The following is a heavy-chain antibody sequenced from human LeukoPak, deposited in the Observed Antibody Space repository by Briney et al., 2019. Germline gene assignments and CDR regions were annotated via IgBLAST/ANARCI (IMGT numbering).Heavy chain of an antibody. J-gene: IGHJ6*03. CDR2: IYHSGST. D-gene: IGHD6-19*01. CDR3: ARVGSGWYDYYYYYYMDV. Sequence: SETLSLTCTVSGGSISSSSYYWGWIRQPPGKGLEWIGSIYHSGSTYYNPSLKSRVTISVDTSKNQFSLKLSSVTAADTAVYYCARVGSGWYDYYYYYYMDVWGKGTTVTVSS. CDR1: GGSISSSSYY. V-gene: IGHV4-39*07.